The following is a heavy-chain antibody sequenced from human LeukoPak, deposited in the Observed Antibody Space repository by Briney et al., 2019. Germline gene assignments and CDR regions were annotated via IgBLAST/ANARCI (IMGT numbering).Heavy chain of an antibody. CDR3: ARSDGGGGDDY. CDR1: GDSISSGIHY. CDR2: IYTSGST. V-gene: IGHV4-61*02. Sequence: SETLSLTCTVSGDSISSGIHYWSWIRQPAGTGLEWIGRIYTSGSTNYNPSLKSRVNISLGTSKNQFSLNLSSVTAADTAVYYCARSDGGGGDDYWGQGTLVTVSS. J-gene: IGHJ4*02. D-gene: IGHD2-21*01.